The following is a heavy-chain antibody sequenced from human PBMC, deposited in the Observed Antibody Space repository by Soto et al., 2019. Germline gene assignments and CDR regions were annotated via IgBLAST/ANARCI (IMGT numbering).Heavy chain of an antibody. Sequence: GGSLRLSCAASGFTFNSYAMHWVRQAPGKGLEWVAVISYDGSNKYYADSVKGRFTISRDNSKNTLYLQMNSLRAEDTAVYYCASAGVRDITRPWSLLAYWGQGTLVTVSS. CDR1: GFTFNSYA. V-gene: IGHV3-30*04. J-gene: IGHJ4*02. CDR3: ASAGVRDITRPWSLLAY. CDR2: ISYDGSNK. D-gene: IGHD1-20*01.